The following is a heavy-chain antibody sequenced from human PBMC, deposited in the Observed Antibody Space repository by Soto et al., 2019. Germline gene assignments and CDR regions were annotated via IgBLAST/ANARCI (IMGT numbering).Heavy chain of an antibody. CDR1: GFIFSVHW. J-gene: IGHJ4*02. CDR3: ARDPVEMATMYFDY. CDR2: ISSSSSYI. Sequence: GASLRLSYASSGFIFSVHWMHWVRQAPGKGLEWVSSISSSSSYIYYADSVKGRFTISRDNAKNSLYLQMNSLRAEDTAVYYCARDPVEMATMYFDYWGQGT. V-gene: IGHV3-21*01. D-gene: IGHD5-12*01.